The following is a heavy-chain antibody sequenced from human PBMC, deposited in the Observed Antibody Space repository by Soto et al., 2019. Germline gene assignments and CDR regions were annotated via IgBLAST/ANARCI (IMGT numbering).Heavy chain of an antibody. J-gene: IGHJ6*02. CDR2: IYDTGISGYTPST. CDR3: ARGEDAFFYYGLDV. Sequence: SETLSLTCTASGGSISSGGYYWSWIRRPPGKGLEWIAYIYDTGISGYTPSTSYNPSLKSRVTMSVDTSKSQFSLKLTSVTAADTAVYYCARGEDAFFYYGLDVWDQGITVTVSS. CDR1: GGSISSGGYY. V-gene: IGHV4-61*08.